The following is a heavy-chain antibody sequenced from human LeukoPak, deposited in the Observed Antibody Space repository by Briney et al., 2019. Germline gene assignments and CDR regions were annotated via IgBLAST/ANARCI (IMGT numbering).Heavy chain of an antibody. CDR3: TTGSYHESSGYRFDY. D-gene: IGHD3-22*01. J-gene: IGHJ4*02. V-gene: IGHV3-49*04. Sequence: GGSLRLSCTTSGLTFGDNAMSWVRQAPGRGLEWVGFIRNKGNGGTTEYAASVKGRFTISRDDSESITYLQMNSLRTEDTAVYYCTTGSYHESSGYRFDYWGQGTLVTVSS. CDR2: IRNKGNGGTT. CDR1: GLTFGDNA.